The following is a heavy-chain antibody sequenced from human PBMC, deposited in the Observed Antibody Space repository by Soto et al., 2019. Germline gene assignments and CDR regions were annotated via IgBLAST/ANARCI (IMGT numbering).Heavy chain of an antibody. J-gene: IGHJ6*02. Sequence: SGGTLRLSCAASGFTFSNNGMHWVRQAPGKGLEWVAVIWYDGINKYYADSVKGRFIISRDNSKNTVYLQMNSLRAEDTAVYYCARDRVQMVDGLDVWGQGTTVTVSS. D-gene: IGHD2-15*01. CDR1: GFTFSNNG. CDR2: IWYDGINK. CDR3: ARDRVQMVDGLDV. V-gene: IGHV3-33*01.